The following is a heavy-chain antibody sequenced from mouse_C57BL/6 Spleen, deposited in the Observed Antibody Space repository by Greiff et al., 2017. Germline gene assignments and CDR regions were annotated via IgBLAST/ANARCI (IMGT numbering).Heavy chain of an antibody. V-gene: IGHV1-52*01. CDR1: GYTFTSYW. CDR2: IDPSDSDT. J-gene: IGHJ4*01. Sequence: QVQLQQPGAELVRPGSSVKLSCKASGYTFTSYWMQWVKQRPIQGLEWIGNIDPSDSDTHYNQKFKDKATLTVDKSSSTAYMQLSSLTSEDSAVYYCARGGIYYGNTYYAMDYWGQGTSVTVSS. CDR3: ARGGIYYGNTYYAMDY. D-gene: IGHD2-1*01.